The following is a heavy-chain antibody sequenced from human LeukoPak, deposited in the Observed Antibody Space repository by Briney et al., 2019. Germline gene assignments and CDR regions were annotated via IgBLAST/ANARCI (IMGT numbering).Heavy chain of an antibody. V-gene: IGHV3-15*01. CDR2: IKSKTDGGTT. CDR3: TTDGGDIVVVPAAYYFDY. J-gene: IGHJ4*02. CDR1: GFTFSNAW. D-gene: IGHD2-2*01. Sequence: GGSLRLSCAASGFTFSNAWMSWVRQAPGKGLEWVGRIKSKTDGGTTDYAAPVKGRFTISRDDSKNTLYLQMNSLKTEDTAVYYCTTDGGDIVVVPAAYYFDYWGQGTLVTVSS.